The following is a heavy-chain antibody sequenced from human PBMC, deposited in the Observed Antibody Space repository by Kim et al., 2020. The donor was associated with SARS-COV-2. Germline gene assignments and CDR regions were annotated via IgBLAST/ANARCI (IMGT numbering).Heavy chain of an antibody. CDR2: IYHSGST. V-gene: IGHV4-4*02. J-gene: IGHJ4*02. D-gene: IGHD3-22*01. CDR1: GGSISSSNW. CDR3: ARWGLDSSGYYQRAFDY. Sequence: SETLSLTCAVSGGSISSSNWWSWVRQPPGKGLEWIGEIYHSGSTNYNPSLKSRVTISVDKSKNQFSLKLSSVTAADTAVYYCARWGLDSSGYYQRAFDYWGQGTLVTVSS.